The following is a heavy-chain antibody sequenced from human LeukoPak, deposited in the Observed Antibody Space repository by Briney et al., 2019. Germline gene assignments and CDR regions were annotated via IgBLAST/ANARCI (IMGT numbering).Heavy chain of an antibody. CDR3: ARSGRPTSWFDP. D-gene: IGHD5-12*01. CDR1: SVSISTHH. V-gene: IGHV4-59*11. Sequence: KPSETLSLTCTVSSVSISTHHWSWIRQPPGKGLEWIGYIYYKGNTNYNPSLRSRVTISFDTPKNQFSLKLSSVTAADTAVYYCARSGRPTSWFDPWGQGTLVTVSS. CDR2: IYYKGNT. J-gene: IGHJ5*02.